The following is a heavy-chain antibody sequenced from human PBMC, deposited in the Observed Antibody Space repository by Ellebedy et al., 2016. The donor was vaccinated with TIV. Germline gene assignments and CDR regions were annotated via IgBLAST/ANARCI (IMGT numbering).Heavy chain of an antibody. CDR1: GFTFDNFA. V-gene: IGHV3-23*01. CDR3: AKDSDRSSNVPAFYYDS. J-gene: IGHJ4*02. CDR2: ISVSGTKT. D-gene: IGHD3-22*01. Sequence: GESLKISCVVSGFTFDNFAMSWVRQAPGKGLEWISAISVSGTKTYYAESVKGRFTVSRDNSKNALFLEMSSLTAEDSATYFCAKDSDRSSNVPAFYYDSWGQGTLVTVSA.